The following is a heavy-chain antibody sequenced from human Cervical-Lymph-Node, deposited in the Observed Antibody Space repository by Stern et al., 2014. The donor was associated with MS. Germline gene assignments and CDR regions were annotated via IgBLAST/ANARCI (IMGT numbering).Heavy chain of an antibody. CDR3: ARGNYDFWSGGSDNYFDP. CDR2: MNPNSGGT. J-gene: IGHJ5*02. D-gene: IGHD3-3*01. CDR1: GYTFTGYY. Sequence: VQLLQSGAEVKNPGASVKVSCKASGYTFTGYYIHWVRQAPGKGLEWMGWMNPNSGGTDYAQEFKGRVTMTGDTSISTASMQLSSLTSDDTAVYYCARGNYDFWSGGSDNYFDPWGQGTLVTVSS. V-gene: IGHV1-2*02.